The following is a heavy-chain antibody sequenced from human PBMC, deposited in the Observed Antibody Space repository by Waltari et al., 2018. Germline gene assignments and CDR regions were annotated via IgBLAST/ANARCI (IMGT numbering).Heavy chain of an antibody. V-gene: IGHV4-39*01. Sequence: QLQLQESGPGLVKPSETLSLTCTVSGGSISSSSYYWGWIRQPPGKGLEWIGSIYYSGSTYTNPSLKSRVTISVDTSKNQFSLKLSSVTAADTAVYYCASIYSGYDPHFRPPFDYWGQGTLVTVSS. J-gene: IGHJ4*02. CDR3: ASIYSGYDPHFRPPFDY. D-gene: IGHD5-12*01. CDR2: IYYSGST. CDR1: GGSISSSSYY.